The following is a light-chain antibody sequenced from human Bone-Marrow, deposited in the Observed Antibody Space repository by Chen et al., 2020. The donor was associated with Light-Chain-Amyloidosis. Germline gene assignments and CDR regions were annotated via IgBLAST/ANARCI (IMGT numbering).Light chain of an antibody. CDR1: RGSIATNY. Sequence: FMLTQPHSVSESPGKTVIISCTRSRGSIATNYVQWYQQRPGSSPTTVIYEDDQRPSGVPVPSPGSIDRSSNSASRTISGLKTEDEADYYCQSYQGSSQGVFGGGTKLTVL. CDR3: QSYQGSSQGV. CDR2: EDD. J-gene: IGLJ3*02. V-gene: IGLV6-57*01.